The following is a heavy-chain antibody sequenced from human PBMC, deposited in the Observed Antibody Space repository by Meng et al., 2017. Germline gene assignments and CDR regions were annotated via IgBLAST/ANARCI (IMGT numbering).Heavy chain of an antibody. J-gene: IGHJ3*02. CDR1: GGSISSYY. D-gene: IGHD3-10*01. V-gene: IGHV4-59*01. CDR3: ARASGYYGSGSYYNDNDAFDI. Sequence: SETLSLTCTVSGGSISSYYWSWIRQPPGKGLEWIGYIYYSGSTNYNPDLKSRVTISVDTSKNQFSLKLSSVTAADTAVYYCARASGYYGSGSYYNDNDAFDIWGQGTMVTVSS. CDR2: IYYSGST.